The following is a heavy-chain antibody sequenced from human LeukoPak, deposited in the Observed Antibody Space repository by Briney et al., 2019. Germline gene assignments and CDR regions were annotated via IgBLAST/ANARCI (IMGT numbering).Heavy chain of an antibody. V-gene: IGHV1-69*10. CDR1: GGTFSSYA. CDR2: IIPILGIA. D-gene: IGHD6-6*01. J-gene: IGHJ3*02. CDR3: ATSSSSFDAFDI. Sequence: SVKVSCKASGGTFSSYAISWVRQAPGQGLEWMGGIIPILGIANYAQKFQGRVTMTEDTSTDTAYMELSSLRSEDTAVYYCATSSSSFDAFDIWGQGTMVTVSS.